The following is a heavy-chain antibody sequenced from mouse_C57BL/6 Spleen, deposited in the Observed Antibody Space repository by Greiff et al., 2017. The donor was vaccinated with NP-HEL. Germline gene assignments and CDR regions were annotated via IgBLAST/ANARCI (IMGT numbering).Heavy chain of an antibody. CDR2: ISNGGGST. J-gene: IGHJ4*01. CDR3: ARQRQLSYAMDY. V-gene: IGHV5-12*01. Sequence: RVESGGGLVQPGGSLKLSCAASGFTFSDYYMYWVRQTPEKRLEWVAYISNGGGSTYYPDTVKGRFTISRDNAKNTLYLQMSRLKSEDTAMYYCARQRQLSYAMDYWGQGTSVTVSS. D-gene: IGHD3-2*02. CDR1: GFTFSDYY.